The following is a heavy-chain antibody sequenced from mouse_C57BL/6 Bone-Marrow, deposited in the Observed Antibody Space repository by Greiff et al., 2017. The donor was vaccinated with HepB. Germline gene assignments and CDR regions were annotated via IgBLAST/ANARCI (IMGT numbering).Heavy chain of an antibody. CDR1: GYTFTSYW. Sequence: QVQLQQPGAELVKPGASVKMSCKASGYTFTSYWITWVKQRPGQGLEWIGDIYPGSGSTNYNEKFKSKATLTVDKSSSTAYMQLSSLTSEDSAVYYCARDYGSSFWFAYWGQGTLVTVSA. CDR3: ARDYGSSFWFAY. V-gene: IGHV1-55*01. CDR2: IYPGSGST. D-gene: IGHD1-1*01. J-gene: IGHJ3*01.